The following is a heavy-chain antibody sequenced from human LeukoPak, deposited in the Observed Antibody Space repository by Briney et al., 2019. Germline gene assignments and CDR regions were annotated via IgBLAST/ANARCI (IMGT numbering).Heavy chain of an antibody. Sequence: ASVKVSCKASGYTFTGYCMHWVRQAPGQGLEWMGWINPNSGGTNYAQKFQGRVTMTRDTSISTAYMELSRLRSDDTAVFYCARGSLTMVRASYFDYWGEGTLVTVSS. CDR2: INPNSGGT. D-gene: IGHD3-10*01. CDR1: GYTFTGYC. V-gene: IGHV1-2*02. J-gene: IGHJ4*02. CDR3: ARGSLTMVRASYFDY.